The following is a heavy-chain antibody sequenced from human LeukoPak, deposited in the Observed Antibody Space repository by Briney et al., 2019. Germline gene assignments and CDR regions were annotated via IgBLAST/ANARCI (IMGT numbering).Heavy chain of an antibody. Sequence: GGSLRLSCAASGFTFSSYEMNWVRQAPGEGLEWVSYISSSGSTIYNADSVKGRFTISRDNAKNSLYLQMNSLRAEDTAVYYCARLYSSSSGLRASDYWGQGTLVTVSS. J-gene: IGHJ4*02. CDR1: GFTFSSYE. CDR3: ARLYSSSSGLRASDY. D-gene: IGHD6-6*01. CDR2: ISSSGSTI. V-gene: IGHV3-48*03.